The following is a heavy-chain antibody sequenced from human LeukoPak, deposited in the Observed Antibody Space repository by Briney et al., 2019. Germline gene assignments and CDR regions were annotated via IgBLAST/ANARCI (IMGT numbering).Heavy chain of an antibody. D-gene: IGHD3-10*01. Sequence: GGSLRLSCAASGFTFSSYSMNWVRQAPGKGLEWVSAISGSGGSTYYADSVKGRFTISRDNSKNTLYLQMNSLRAEDTAVYYCAKSWGGYGSGSYYNAGQLDYWGQGTLVTVSS. J-gene: IGHJ4*02. CDR3: AKSWGGYGSGSYYNAGQLDY. CDR1: GFTFSSYS. CDR2: ISGSGGST. V-gene: IGHV3-23*01.